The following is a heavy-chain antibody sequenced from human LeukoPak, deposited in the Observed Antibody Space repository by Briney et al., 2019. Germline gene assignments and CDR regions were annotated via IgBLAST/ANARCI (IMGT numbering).Heavy chain of an antibody. Sequence: ASVKVSCKASGYTFTSYGISWVRQAPGQGLEWMGWISAYNGNTNYAQKLQGRVTMTTDTSTSTAYMELRSLRSDDTAVYYCATNYYYDSSGYPIPSYYYYYMDVWGKGTTVTVSS. D-gene: IGHD3-22*01. CDR2: ISAYNGNT. V-gene: IGHV1-18*01. J-gene: IGHJ6*03. CDR3: ATNYYYDSSGYPIPSYYYYYMDV. CDR1: GYTFTSYG.